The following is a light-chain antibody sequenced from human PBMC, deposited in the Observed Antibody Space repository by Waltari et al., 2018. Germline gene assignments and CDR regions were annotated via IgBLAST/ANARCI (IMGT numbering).Light chain of an antibody. Sequence: DVVMTQSPRSLSVTLGQPASISCRSSQSLVHRDGDTYLHWFQQRPGQSPRRLINKVSERDPGVPDRFSGSGSGTDFTLEISTVEAEDVGVYYCMQSTHWPPWTFGQGTKVEIK. V-gene: IGKV2-30*02. CDR3: MQSTHWPPWT. J-gene: IGKJ1*01. CDR1: QSLVHRDGDTY. CDR2: KVS.